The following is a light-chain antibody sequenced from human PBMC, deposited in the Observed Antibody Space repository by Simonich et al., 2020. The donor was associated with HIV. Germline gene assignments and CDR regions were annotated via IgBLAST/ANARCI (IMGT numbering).Light chain of an antibody. CDR2: WAA. V-gene: IGKV4-1*01. J-gene: IGKJ2*01. Sequence: DIVVTQSPDSLSMSLGERATINCKSNQSVLYSSNHKNYLAWYQQKPGQHPKLLFHWAASRESGVPDRVSGSGSGTDFTLTISSLQAEDVAVYYCQQYHSAPYTFGQGTKLEIQ. CDR1: QSVLYSSNHKNY. CDR3: QQYHSAPYT.